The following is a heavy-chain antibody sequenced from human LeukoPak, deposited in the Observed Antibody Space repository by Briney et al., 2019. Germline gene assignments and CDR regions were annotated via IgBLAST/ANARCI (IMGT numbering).Heavy chain of an antibody. CDR1: GFTFSSYW. Sequence: PGGSLRLSCAAFGFTFSSYWMSWVRQAPGKGLEWVANIKQDGSEKYYVDSVKGRFTISRDNAKNSLYLQMNSLRAEDTAVYYCARDLDYLDYWGQGTLVTVSS. V-gene: IGHV3-7*04. CDR2: IKQDGSEK. CDR3: ARDLDYLDY. J-gene: IGHJ4*02.